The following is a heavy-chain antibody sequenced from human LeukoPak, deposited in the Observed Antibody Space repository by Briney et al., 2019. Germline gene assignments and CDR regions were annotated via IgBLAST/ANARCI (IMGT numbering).Heavy chain of an antibody. CDR2: ISAYNGNT. J-gene: IGHJ4*02. CDR3: ARDRAVAGHFDY. V-gene: IGHV1-18*01. D-gene: IGHD6-19*01. Sequence: ASVKVSCTASGYTFTSYGISWVRPAPGQGLEWMGWISAYNGNTNYAQKLQGRVTMTTDTSTSTAYMELRSLRSDDTAVYYCARDRAVAGHFDYWGQGTLVTVSS. CDR1: GYTFTSYG.